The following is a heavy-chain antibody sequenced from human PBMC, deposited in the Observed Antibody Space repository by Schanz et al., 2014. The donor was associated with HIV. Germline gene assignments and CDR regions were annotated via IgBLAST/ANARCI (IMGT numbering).Heavy chain of an antibody. Sequence: QVQLVESGGGVVQPGRSLRLSCAASGFTFSSYGMHWVRQAPGKGLEWVAAISKDGSDKYYTDSVKGRFTISRDNSNNTLYLQMNSLRAEDTAVYYCAKIISGSPYYYDGLDVWGLGTTVTVSS. CDR3: AKIISGSPYYYDGLDV. D-gene: IGHD1-26*01. J-gene: IGHJ6*02. CDR1: GFTFSSYG. V-gene: IGHV3-30*18. CDR2: ISKDGSDK.